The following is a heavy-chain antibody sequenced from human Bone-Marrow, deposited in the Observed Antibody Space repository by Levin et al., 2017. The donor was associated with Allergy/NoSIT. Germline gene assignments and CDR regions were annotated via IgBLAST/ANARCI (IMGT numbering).Heavy chain of an antibody. CDR1: GFTVSSNY. V-gene: IGHV3-53*01. CDR2: IYSGSST. CDR3: ARSSGSYYDYYYYGMDV. D-gene: IGHD1-26*01. J-gene: IGHJ6*02. Sequence: PGGSLRLSCAASGFTVSSNYMSWVRQAPGKGLEWVSVIYSGSSTYYADSVKGRFTISRDNSKNTLYLQMNSLRAEDTAVYYCARSSGSYYDYYYYGMDVWGQGTTVTVSS.